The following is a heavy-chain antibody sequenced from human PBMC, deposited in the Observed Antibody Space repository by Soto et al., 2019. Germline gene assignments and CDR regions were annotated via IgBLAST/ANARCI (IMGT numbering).Heavy chain of an antibody. CDR3: ATSYGSGYRAFDY. Sequence: QVQLVQSGAELKRPGSSVKVSCKASGDTFSFYTINWVRQAPGLGLEWMGRVNPILSMSNYAQKVQGRVTMTADKSTSTDYMARRSLRSEDTAFYYCATSYGSGYRAFDYWGQGALVTVSS. D-gene: IGHD3-10*01. CDR2: VNPILSMS. V-gene: IGHV1-69*02. J-gene: IGHJ4*02. CDR1: GDTFSFYT.